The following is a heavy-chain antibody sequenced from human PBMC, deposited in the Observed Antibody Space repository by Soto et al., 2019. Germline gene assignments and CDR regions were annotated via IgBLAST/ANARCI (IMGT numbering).Heavy chain of an antibody. CDR2: IHHSGRT. CDR1: GDSISSSNW. V-gene: IGHV4-4*02. J-gene: IGHJ4*02. D-gene: IGHD5-12*01. CDR3: ARRPYSGYDSVGRT. Sequence: QVQLQESGPGLVKPSGTLSLTCDVSGDSISSSNWWNWVRQPPGKGLEWIGEIHHSGRTSYNPSLKSRVPISVDKSKNQFSLNLSSVTASDTAVYYCARRPYSGYDSVGRTWCQGTLVTVSS.